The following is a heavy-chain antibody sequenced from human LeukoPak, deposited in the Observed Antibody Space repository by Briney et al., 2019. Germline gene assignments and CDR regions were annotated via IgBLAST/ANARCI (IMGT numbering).Heavy chain of an antibody. Sequence: GGSLRLSCVASGFTFSNYAMSWVRQAPGKGLEWVSTISGRGSTNYADSVKGRFTISRDNSKNTLYVQMTSLRAEDTAIYYCAKDGGSTGYCFDYWGQGALVTVSS. CDR1: GFTFSNYA. J-gene: IGHJ4*02. D-gene: IGHD3-22*01. CDR3: AKDGGSTGYCFDY. CDR2: ISGRGST. V-gene: IGHV3-23*01.